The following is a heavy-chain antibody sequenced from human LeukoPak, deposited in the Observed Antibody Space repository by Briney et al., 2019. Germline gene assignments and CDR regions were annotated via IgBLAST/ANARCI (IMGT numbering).Heavy chain of an antibody. J-gene: IGHJ4*02. D-gene: IGHD3-22*01. CDR2: ISAYNGNT. V-gene: IGHV1-18*01. CDR3: ARDHGGYDSSGYYSFDY. Sequence: GASVKVSCTASGYTFTSYGISWVRQAPGQGLEWMGWISAYNGNTNYAQKLQGRVTMTTDTSTSTAYMELRSLRSDDTAVYYCARDHGGYDSSGYYSFDYWGQGTPVTVSS. CDR1: GYTFTSYG.